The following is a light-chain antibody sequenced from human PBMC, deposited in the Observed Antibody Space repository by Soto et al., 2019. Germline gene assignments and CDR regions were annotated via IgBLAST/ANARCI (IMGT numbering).Light chain of an antibody. V-gene: IGKV1-8*01. CDR3: QQYDSLPLT. Sequence: AIRMTQSPSSFSASTGDRVTITCRASQGISSYLAWYQQIPGKAPKLLIYDASNLAAGAPSRFSGSGSGTAFTFAISGLQPDDVATYYCQQYDSLPLTFGGGTKVDIK. CDR2: DAS. CDR1: QGISSY. J-gene: IGKJ4*01.